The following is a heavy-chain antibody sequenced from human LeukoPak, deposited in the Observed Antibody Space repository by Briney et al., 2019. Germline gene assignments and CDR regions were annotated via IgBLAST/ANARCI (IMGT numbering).Heavy chain of an antibody. Sequence: SVKVSCKASGGTFSSYTISWVRQAPGQGLEWMGRIIPILGIANYAQKFQGRVTITADKSTRTAYMELSSLRSEDTAVYYCARGASGKFYYYYYYMDVWGKGTTVTVSS. V-gene: IGHV1-69*02. D-gene: IGHD6-19*01. CDR1: GGTFSSYT. CDR2: IIPILGIA. CDR3: ARGASGKFYYYYYYMDV. J-gene: IGHJ6*03.